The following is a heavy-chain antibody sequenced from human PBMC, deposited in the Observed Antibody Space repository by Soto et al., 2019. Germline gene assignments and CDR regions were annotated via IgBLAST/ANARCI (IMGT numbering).Heavy chain of an antibody. CDR1: GGTFSRYA. CDR2: IIPMFGTA. V-gene: IGHV1-69*01. D-gene: IGHD3-22*01. CDR3: TRGWGHDSSENYYAY. J-gene: IGHJ4*02. Sequence: QVQLVQSGAEVKKPGSSVKVSCKASGGTFSRYAISWVRQAPGQGLEWMGGIIPMFGTANYAQKLKSRVTSNAEESTSPAYMELRSLRSEDTALYDSTRGWGHDSSENYYAYWGQGTLITVSS.